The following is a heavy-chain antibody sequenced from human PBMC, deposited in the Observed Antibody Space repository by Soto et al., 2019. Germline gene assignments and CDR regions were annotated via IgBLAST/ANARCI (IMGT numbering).Heavy chain of an antibody. J-gene: IGHJ4*02. CDR2: TRNKANSYTT. D-gene: IGHD6-19*01. CDR3: ARVEGGWSTIDY. Sequence: GGSLRLSCAASGFTFSDHYMDWVRQAPGKGLEWVGRTRNKANSYTTEYAASVKGRFTISRDDSKNSLYLQMNSLKTEDTAVYYCARVEGGWSTIDYWGQGTLVTVSS. CDR1: GFTFSDHY. V-gene: IGHV3-72*01.